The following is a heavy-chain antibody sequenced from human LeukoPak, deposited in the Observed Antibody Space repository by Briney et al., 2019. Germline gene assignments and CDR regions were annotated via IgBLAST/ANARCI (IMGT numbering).Heavy chain of an antibody. CDR3: AKDLPVAAKNYYYYGMDV. CDR1: GFAFSSHG. CDR2: ISYDGSNK. J-gene: IGHJ6*02. V-gene: IGHV3-30*18. Sequence: GGSLRLSCAASGFAFSSHGMHWVRQAPGKGLEWVAVISYDGSNKYYADSVKGRFTISRDNSKNTLYLQMNSLRAEDTAVYYCAKDLPVAAKNYYYYGMDVWGQGTTVTVSS. D-gene: IGHD6-19*01.